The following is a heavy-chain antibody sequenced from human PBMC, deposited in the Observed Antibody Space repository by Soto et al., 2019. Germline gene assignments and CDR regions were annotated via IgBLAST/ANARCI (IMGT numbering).Heavy chain of an antibody. CDR2: ILPIFGTA. CDR1: GGTFSTSS. CDR3: VRGHEYGGNSDAFDI. D-gene: IGHD4-17*01. J-gene: IGHJ3*02. V-gene: IGHV1-69*14. Sequence: QVQLVQSGAEVKKPGSSMKVSCKASGGTFSTSSINWVRQAPGQRPEWMGNILPIFGTADYAQKXQXRXTFXADKSTNTAYMELRSLFSEDTAVYYCVRGHEYGGNSDAFDIWGQGTVVTVSS.